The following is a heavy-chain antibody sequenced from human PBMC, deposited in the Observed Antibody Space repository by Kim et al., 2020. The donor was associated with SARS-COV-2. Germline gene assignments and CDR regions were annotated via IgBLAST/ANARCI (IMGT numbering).Heavy chain of an antibody. CDR1: GFTFDDYA. J-gene: IGHJ6*02. D-gene: IGHD3-10*01. V-gene: IGHV3-9*01. CDR3: ANQWFGELLGGMEV. CDR2: ISWNSGSI. Sequence: GGSLRLSCAASGFTFDDYAMHWVRQAPGKGLEWVSGISWNSGSIGYADSVKGRFTISRDNAKNSLYLQMNSLRAEDTALYYCANQWFGELLGGMEVWGQGTTVTVSS.